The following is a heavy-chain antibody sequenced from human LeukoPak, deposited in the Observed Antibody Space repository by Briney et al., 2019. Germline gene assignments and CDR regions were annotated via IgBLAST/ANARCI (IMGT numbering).Heavy chain of an antibody. CDR3: ARGGGLELPFYYYYMDV. CDR1: GYTFTSYD. Sequence: ASVKVSCKASGYTFTSYDINWVRQATGQGLEWMGWMNPNSGNTGYAQKFQGRVTMTRNTSISTAYMELGSLRSEDTAVYYCARGGGLELPFYYYYMDVWGKGTTVTVSS. D-gene: IGHD1-7*01. CDR2: MNPNSGNT. V-gene: IGHV1-8*01. J-gene: IGHJ6*03.